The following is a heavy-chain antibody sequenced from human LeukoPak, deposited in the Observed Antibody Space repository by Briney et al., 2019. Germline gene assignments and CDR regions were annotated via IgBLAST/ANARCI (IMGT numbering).Heavy chain of an antibody. Sequence: SVKVSCKASGGTFSSYAISWVRQAPGQGLEWMGGIIPIFGTANYAQKFQGRVTITADESTSTAYMELSSLRSEDTAVYYCAREGGGYYYGSGSFRSYFDYWGQGTLVTVSS. J-gene: IGHJ4*02. CDR3: AREGGGYYYGSGSFRSYFDY. V-gene: IGHV1-69*01. CDR2: IIPIFGTA. D-gene: IGHD3-10*01. CDR1: GGTFSSYA.